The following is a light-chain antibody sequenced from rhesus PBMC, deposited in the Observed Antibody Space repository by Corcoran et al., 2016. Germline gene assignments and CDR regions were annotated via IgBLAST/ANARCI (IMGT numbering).Light chain of an antibody. Sequence: DIQMSQSPSSLSASVGDRVTITCRASQGIRSYLNWFQQKPGKAPRLLIYYTTNLASGVPSRVSGSGSGTDFILTISSLQPEDIATYYCQQGSTNPLTFGGGTKVEIK. V-gene: IGKV1-32*02. CDR1: QGIRSY. CDR3: QQGSTNPLT. J-gene: IGKJ4*01. CDR2: YTT.